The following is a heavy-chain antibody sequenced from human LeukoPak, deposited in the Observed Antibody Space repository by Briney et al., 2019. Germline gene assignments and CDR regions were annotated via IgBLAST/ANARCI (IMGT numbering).Heavy chain of an antibody. CDR2: ISSNGGST. J-gene: IGHJ1*01. D-gene: IGHD6-13*01. CDR1: GFTFRSYA. CDR3: VKSSSSWSQFEYFQH. V-gene: IGHV3-64D*06. Sequence: GGSLRLSCSASGFTFRSYAMHWVRQAPGKGLEYVSAISSNGGSTYYADSVKGRFTISRDNSKNTLYLQMSSLRAEDTAVYYCVKSSSSWSQFEYFQHWGQGTLVTVSS.